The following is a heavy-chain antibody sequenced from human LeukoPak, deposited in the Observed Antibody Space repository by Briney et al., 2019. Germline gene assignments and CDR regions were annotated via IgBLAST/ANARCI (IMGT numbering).Heavy chain of an antibody. CDR1: GDSISTSSYY. V-gene: IGHV4-39*01. CDR2: IYYSGST. CDR3: ARHKDYYYSYMDV. J-gene: IGHJ6*03. Sequence: SETLSLTCTVSGDSISTSSYYWGWIRQPPGKGLEWIGTIYYSGSTYYNPSLTSRVTISVDTSKNQFSLKLSPVTAADTAVYYCARHKDYYYSYMDVWGKGTTVTISS.